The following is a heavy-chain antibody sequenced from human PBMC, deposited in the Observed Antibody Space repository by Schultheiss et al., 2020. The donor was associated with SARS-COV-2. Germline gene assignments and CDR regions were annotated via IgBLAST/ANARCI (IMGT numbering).Heavy chain of an antibody. D-gene: IGHD6-13*01. V-gene: IGHV3-11*04. J-gene: IGHJ4*02. CDR3: ARGFGDYSSSRLDY. Sequence: GGSLRLSCAASGFTFSDYYMSWIRQAPGKGLEWVSYISSSGSTIYYADSVKGRFTISRDNSKNTLYLQMNSLRTEDTAVYHCARGFGDYSSSRLDYWGQGTLVTVSS. CDR1: GFTFSDYY. CDR2: ISSSGSTI.